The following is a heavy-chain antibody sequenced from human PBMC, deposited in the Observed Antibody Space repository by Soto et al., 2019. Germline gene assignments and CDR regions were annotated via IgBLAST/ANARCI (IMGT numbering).Heavy chain of an antibody. Sequence: EVQLVESGGGLVKPGGSLRLSCAASGFTFSSYSMNWVRQAPGKGLEWVSSISSSSSYIYYADSVKGRFTISRDNAKNSLYLQMNSLRAEDTAVYYCARDRGGDFWSGYYYYGMDVWCQGTTVTVSS. CDR3: ARDRGGDFWSGYYYYGMDV. D-gene: IGHD3-3*01. J-gene: IGHJ6*02. CDR2: ISSSSSYI. V-gene: IGHV3-21*01. CDR1: GFTFSSYS.